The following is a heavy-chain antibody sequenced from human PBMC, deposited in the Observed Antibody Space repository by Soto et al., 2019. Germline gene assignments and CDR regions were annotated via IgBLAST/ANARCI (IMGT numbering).Heavy chain of an antibody. V-gene: IGHV4-30-4*01. CDR3: VAYYYDSSGYSDYYYGMDV. J-gene: IGHJ6*02. CDR1: GGSISSGDYY. CDR2: IYYSGST. Sequence: QVQLQESGPGLVKPSQTLSLTCTVSGGSISSGDYYWSWIRQPPGKGLEWIGYIYYSGSTYYNPTLNSRVTSSVDTSKNQFSLKLSSVTAADTAVYYCVAYYYDSSGYSDYYYGMDVWGQGTTVTVSS. D-gene: IGHD3-22*01.